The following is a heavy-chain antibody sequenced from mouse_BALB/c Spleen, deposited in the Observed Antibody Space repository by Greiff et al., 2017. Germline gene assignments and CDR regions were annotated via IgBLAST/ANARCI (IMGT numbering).Heavy chain of an antibody. D-gene: IGHD1-1*01. Sequence: EVKLMESGAELVRSGASVKLSCTASGFNIKDYYMHWVKQRPEQGLEWIGWIDPENGDTEYAPKFQGKATMTADTSSNTAYLQLSSLTSEDTAVYYCNAWGTTVVAPYAMDYWGQGTSVTVSS. V-gene: IGHV14-4*02. CDR3: NAWGTTVVAPYAMDY. J-gene: IGHJ4*01. CDR2: IDPENGDT. CDR1: GFNIKDYY.